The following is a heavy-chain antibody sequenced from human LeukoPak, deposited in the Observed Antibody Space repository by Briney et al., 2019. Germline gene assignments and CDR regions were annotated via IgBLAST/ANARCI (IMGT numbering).Heavy chain of an antibody. V-gene: IGHV4-59*02. CDR2: ISDSGST. J-gene: IGHJ4*02. CDR1: GCSVSSYY. Sequence: PSETLSLTCTVSGCSVSSYYWSWIREPPGQGLVGIGYISDSGSTNYNPSLKSRITISVDTAGNQFSLWLSSVTAADTAVYYCARKISYISVLDYWGQGTLVTVSS. CDR3: ARKISYISVLDY. D-gene: IGHD2-15*01.